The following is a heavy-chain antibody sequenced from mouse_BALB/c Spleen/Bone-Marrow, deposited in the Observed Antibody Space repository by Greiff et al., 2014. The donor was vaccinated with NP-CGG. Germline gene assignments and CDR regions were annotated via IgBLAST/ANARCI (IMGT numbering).Heavy chain of an antibody. CDR1: GFNIKDTY. CDR3: ARAYYGNYPYAMGY. CDR2: IDPANGNT. V-gene: IGHV14-3*02. J-gene: IGHJ4*01. Sequence: EVQLQQSGAELVKPGASVKLSCTASGFNIKDTYMHWVKQRPEQGLEWIGRIDPANGNTKYDPKFQGKATITADTSSNTAYLQLSSLTSEDTAVYFCARAYYGNYPYAMGYWGQGTSVTVSS. D-gene: IGHD2-10*01.